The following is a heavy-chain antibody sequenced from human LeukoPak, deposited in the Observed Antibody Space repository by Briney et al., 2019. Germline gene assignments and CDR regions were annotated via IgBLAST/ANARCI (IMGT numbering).Heavy chain of an antibody. CDR1: RFIFNTYA. CDR2: ISGGGATS. D-gene: IGHD6-13*01. J-gene: IGHJ3*02. V-gene: IGHV3-23*01. Sequence: GGSLGLSCGASRFIFNTYAMSWGRQAPGRGLEWVSAISGGGATSFYADSVEGRFTISRDNSKHPLYLQMHSLRAEDTAIYYCAKDGSSGIAATADAFDIWGQGTMVTVFS. CDR3: AKDGSSGIAATADAFDI.